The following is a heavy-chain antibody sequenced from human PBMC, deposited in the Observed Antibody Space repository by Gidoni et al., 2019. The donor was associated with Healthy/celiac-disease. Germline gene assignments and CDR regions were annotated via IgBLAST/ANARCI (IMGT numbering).Heavy chain of an antibody. CDR3: AREIGSSWYTYWYFDL. CDR2: TYYRYKWYN. V-gene: IGHV6-1*01. CDR1: GDRVPRNSAA. D-gene: IGHD6-13*01. J-gene: IGHJ2*01. Sequence: QVQLQQSGPGLVKPSQTLSLTCAISGDRVPRNSAAWNWIRQSPSRGLEWLGRTYYRYKWYNDYAVSVKSRITINPDTSKNQFSLQLNSVTPEDTAVYYCAREIGSSWYTYWYFDLWGRGTLVTVSS.